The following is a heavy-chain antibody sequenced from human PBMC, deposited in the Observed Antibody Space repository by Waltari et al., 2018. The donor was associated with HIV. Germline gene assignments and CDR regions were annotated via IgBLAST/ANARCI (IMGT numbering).Heavy chain of an antibody. D-gene: IGHD1-26*01. V-gene: IGHV1-2*02. Sequence: QVQLLQSGPEVRKPGASVKVSCRASGYNFTGYYMHWVRQAPGQGLEWMGWINPNSGNTHLAQNFKGKVTMTRVTSIRTAYLEMRRLKSDDTAIYYCARDGVGDAAFDYWGQGTLVTVS. CDR1: GYNFTGYY. CDR2: INPNSGNT. CDR3: ARDGVGDAAFDY. J-gene: IGHJ4*02.